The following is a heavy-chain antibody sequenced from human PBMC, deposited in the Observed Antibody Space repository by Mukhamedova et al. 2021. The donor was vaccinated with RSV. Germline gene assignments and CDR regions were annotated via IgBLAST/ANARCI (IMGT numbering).Heavy chain of an antibody. Sequence: FSSYAMHWVRQAPGKGLEWVAVISYDGSNKYYADSVKGRFTISRDNSKNTVYLQMNSLRAEDTAVYYCARGETYYYDSSGTDAFD. D-gene: IGHD3-22*01. CDR1: FSSYA. CDR2: ISYDGSNK. V-gene: IGHV3-30*04. J-gene: IGHJ3*02. CDR3: ARGETYYYDSSGTDAFD.